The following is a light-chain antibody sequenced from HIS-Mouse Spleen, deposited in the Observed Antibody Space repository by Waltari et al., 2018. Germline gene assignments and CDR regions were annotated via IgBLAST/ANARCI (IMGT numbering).Light chain of an antibody. CDR1: QSVSSY. Sequence: EIVLTQSPATLSLSPGERATLSCRASQSVSSYLAWYQQKPGQAPRLLIYDASNRATGIPARFSGSGSGTDFTLTISILEPDDFAVYYCQQRSNWLYTFGQGTKLEIK. V-gene: IGKV3-11*01. CDR2: DAS. CDR3: QQRSNWLYT. J-gene: IGKJ2*01.